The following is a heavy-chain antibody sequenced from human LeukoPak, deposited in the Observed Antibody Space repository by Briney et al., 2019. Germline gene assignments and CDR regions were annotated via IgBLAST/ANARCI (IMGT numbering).Heavy chain of an antibody. V-gene: IGHV3-23*01. J-gene: IGHJ4*02. Sequence: GGSLRLSCAASGFTFSSYGMSWVRQAPGKGLEWVSAITGNGGSTYYADSVKGRFTISRDNSKNTLYLQMNSLRGEDTAVYHCAKDPSFPDSYYFDYWGQGTLVTVSS. CDR2: ITGNGGST. D-gene: IGHD2-21*01. CDR1: GFTFSSYG. CDR3: AKDPSFPDSYYFDY.